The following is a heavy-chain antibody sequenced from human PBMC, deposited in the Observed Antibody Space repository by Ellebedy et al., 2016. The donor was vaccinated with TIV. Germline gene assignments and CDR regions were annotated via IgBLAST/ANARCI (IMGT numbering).Heavy chain of an antibody. D-gene: IGHD3-10*01. J-gene: IGHJ4*02. V-gene: IGHV3-30*01. CDR1: GFTFSSYA. CDR3: AGPEDQSYGPFDY. CDR2: ISYDGSNK. Sequence: PGGSLRLSCAASGFTFSSYAMHWVRQAPGKGLEWVAVISYDGSNKYYADSVKGRFTISRDNSKNTLYLQMNSLRAEDTAVYYCAGPEDQSYGPFDYWGQGTLVTGSS.